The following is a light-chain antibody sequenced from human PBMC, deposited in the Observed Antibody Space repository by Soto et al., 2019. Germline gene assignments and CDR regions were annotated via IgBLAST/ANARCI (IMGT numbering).Light chain of an antibody. CDR3: QQYGSSPRT. CDR1: QSVSSSY. J-gene: IGKJ1*01. Sequence: EIVLTQSPGTLSLSPGERATLSCRASQSVSSSYLAWYQQKPGQAPRLLIYGASSRATGIPDRFSGSGSGTXXXLTXSRLEPEDFAVYYCQQYGSSPRTFGQGTKVDIK. V-gene: IGKV3-20*01. CDR2: GAS.